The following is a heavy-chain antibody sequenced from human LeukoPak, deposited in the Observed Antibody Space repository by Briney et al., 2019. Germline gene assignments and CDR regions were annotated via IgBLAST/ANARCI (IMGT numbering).Heavy chain of an antibody. D-gene: IGHD6-13*01. J-gene: IGHJ6*03. CDR1: GFTVSGNY. CDR2: IYSGGST. V-gene: IGHV3-66*01. Sequence: PGGSLRLSCAASGFTVSGNYMTWVRQAPGKGLEWVSVIYSGGSTYYADSVKGRFTISRDNSKNTLYLQMNSPRAEDTAVYYCAKNIAAADSSGYYYYYMDVWGKGTTVTVPS. CDR3: AKNIAAADSSGYYYYYMDV.